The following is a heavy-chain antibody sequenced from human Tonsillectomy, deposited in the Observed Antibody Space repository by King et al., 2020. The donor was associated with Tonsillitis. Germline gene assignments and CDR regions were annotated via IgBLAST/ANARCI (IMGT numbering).Heavy chain of an antibody. CDR2: IYWDDDK. CDR3: AHSFIDISGHIGCFYH. D-gene: IGHD3-22*01. J-gene: IGHJ1*01. Sequence: TLKESGPTLVKPTQTLTLTCTFSGFSLSSSGVGVGWIRQPPGKALEWLALIYWDDDKRYSPSLKNRLTIIRDTSKNHVVLTMTNMDPVDTATYYGAHSFIDISGHIGCFYHWGQGTLVTVSS. CDR1: GFSLSSSGVG. V-gene: IGHV2-5*02.